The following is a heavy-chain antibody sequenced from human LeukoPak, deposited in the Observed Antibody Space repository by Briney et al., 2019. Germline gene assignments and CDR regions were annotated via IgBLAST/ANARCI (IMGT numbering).Heavy chain of an antibody. V-gene: IGHV3-23*01. CDR2: ISGSGGST. D-gene: IGHD3-10*01. CDR3: AKAQGSGSHYGMDV. J-gene: IGHJ6*02. Sequence: GGSLRLSCAASGFTFSSYAMSWVRQAPGKGLEWVSAISGSGGSTYYADSVKGRLTISRDNSKNTLYLQMNSLRAEDTAVYYCAKAQGSGSHYGMDVWGQGTTVTVSS. CDR1: GFTFSSYA.